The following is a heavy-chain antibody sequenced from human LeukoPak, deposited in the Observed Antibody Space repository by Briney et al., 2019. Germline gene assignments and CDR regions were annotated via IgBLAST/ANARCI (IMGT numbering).Heavy chain of an antibody. J-gene: IGHJ6*02. Sequence: ASVKVSCKASGGTFSSYAISWVRQAPGQGLEWMGGIIPIFGTANYAQKFQGRVTITADESTSTAYMELSSLRSEDTAVYYCARVGARPYDGIAAAGTGRYYYYGMDVWGQGTTVTVSS. CDR2: IIPIFGTA. V-gene: IGHV1-69*13. CDR1: GGTFSSYA. D-gene: IGHD6-13*01. CDR3: ARVGARPYDGIAAAGTGRYYYYGMDV.